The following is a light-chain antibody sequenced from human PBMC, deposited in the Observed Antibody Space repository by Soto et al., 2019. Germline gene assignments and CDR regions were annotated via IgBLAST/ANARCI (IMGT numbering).Light chain of an antibody. CDR3: CSYAGSPRYV. CDR2: SNT. CDR1: TSNIGSNS. J-gene: IGLJ1*01. V-gene: IGLV1-44*01. Sequence: QSVLTQPPSASGTPGQRVTISCSGSTSNIGSNSVNWYQQLPGTAPKLLIYSNTQRPSGVPDRFSGSKSGTSASLAISGLQSEDEADYYCCSYAGSPRYVLGTGTKLTVL.